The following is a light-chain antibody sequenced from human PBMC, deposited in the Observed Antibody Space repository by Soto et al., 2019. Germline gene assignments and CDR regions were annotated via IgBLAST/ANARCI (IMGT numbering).Light chain of an antibody. J-gene: IGKJ4*02. Sequence: EIVLTQSPPPLSLSPGERATLSCRASQSVSNYLAWYQQKPGQAPRLLIYDATNRATDIPARFSGSGSGTDFTLTISSLEPEDFAVYFCQQRSNWLTFGGGTRVEI. CDR1: QSVSNY. CDR2: DAT. V-gene: IGKV3-11*01. CDR3: QQRSNWLT.